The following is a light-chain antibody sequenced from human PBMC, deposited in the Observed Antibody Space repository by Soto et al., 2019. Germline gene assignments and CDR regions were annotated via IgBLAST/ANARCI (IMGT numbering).Light chain of an antibody. CDR1: QTISSY. V-gene: IGKV1-39*01. CDR3: QQSYSSPYT. Sequence: IQMTQSPSSLSASVGGRVTINCRASQTISSYLNWYQQTPGRAPALLISAASTLQSVVPSRFSGSGSGTDFTLTISSLQPEDFATYYCQQSYSSPYTCGQGTKLEIK. CDR2: AAS. J-gene: IGKJ2*01.